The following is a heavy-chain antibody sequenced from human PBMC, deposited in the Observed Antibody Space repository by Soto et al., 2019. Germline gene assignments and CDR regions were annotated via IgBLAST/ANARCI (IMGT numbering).Heavy chain of an antibody. CDR3: ARDSGVAGPSGDLDY. V-gene: IGHV1-3*01. D-gene: IGHD2-21*02. CDR1: GYTFSIHF. CDR2: VSGVNGDT. J-gene: IGHJ4*02. Sequence: QVQLVQSGAEVKEPGASVKVSCKASGYTFSIHFMHWVRQAPGQSLEWMGWVSGVNGDTKYSQKFQDRITITRDPSATTAYMERSRLRSEDKAVYYCARDSGVAGPSGDLDYWGRGTLVTVSS.